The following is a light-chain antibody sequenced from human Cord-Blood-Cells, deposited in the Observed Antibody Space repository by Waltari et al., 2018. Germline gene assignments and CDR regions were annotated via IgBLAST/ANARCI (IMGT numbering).Light chain of an antibody. J-gene: IGLJ1*01. Sequence: QSALTQPASVSGSPGQSITISCTGTSRDVGGYNYGSWSQQHPGKAPKLMIYDVSNRPSGVSNRFSGSKSGNTASLTISGLQAEDEADYYCSSYTSSSTLYVFGTGTKVTVL. CDR1: SRDVGGYNY. CDR2: DVS. CDR3: SSYTSSSTLYV. V-gene: IGLV2-14*01.